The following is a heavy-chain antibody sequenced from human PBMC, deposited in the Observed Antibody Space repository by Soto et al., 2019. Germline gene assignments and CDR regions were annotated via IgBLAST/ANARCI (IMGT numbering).Heavy chain of an antibody. J-gene: IGHJ4*02. CDR1: GYTFTSYG. D-gene: IGHD2-15*01. CDR3: ARVGGYCSGGSCFDY. Sequence: QVQLVQSGAEVKKPGASVKVSCKASGYTFTSYGISWVRQAPGQGLEWMGWISAYNGNTNYAQKLQGRVTMTTDTSKXTAYMELRSRRSDDTAVYYCARVGGYCSGGSCFDYWGQGTLVTVSS. CDR2: ISAYNGNT. V-gene: IGHV1-18*01.